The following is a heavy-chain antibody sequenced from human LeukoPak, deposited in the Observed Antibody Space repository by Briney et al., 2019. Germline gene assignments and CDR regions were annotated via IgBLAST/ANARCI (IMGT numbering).Heavy chain of an antibody. CDR3: ARSFSSVLKAYYYYMDV. V-gene: IGHV1-69*13. D-gene: IGHD6-6*01. J-gene: IGHJ6*03. CDR1: GGTFSSYA. Sequence: ASVKVSCKASGGTFSSYAISWVRQAPGQGLEWMGGIIPIFGTANYAQKFQGRVTITADESTSTAYMELSSLRSEDTAVYYCARSFSSVLKAYYYYMDVWGKGTTVTVSS. CDR2: IIPIFGTA.